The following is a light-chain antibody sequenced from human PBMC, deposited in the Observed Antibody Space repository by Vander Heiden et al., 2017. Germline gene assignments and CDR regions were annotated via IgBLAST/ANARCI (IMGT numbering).Light chain of an antibody. V-gene: IGLV3-21*02. CDR1: NVGSKR. CDR2: DDR. CDR3: QVWDDSSDHLV. J-gene: IGLJ2*01. Sequence: SYVLTQPPSVSVAPGQTARITWGGNNVGSKRVHWYRQRPGQAPVLVIYDDRDRPSGVPERFSGSNSGNTATLTISRVEGGDEAAYYCQVWDDSSDHLVFGGGTKLTVL.